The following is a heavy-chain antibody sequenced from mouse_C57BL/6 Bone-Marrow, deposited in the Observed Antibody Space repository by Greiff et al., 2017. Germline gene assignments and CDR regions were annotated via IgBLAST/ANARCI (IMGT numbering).Heavy chain of an antibody. CDR2: IDPSDSYT. V-gene: IGHV1-59*01. Sequence: VQLQQPGAELVRPGTSVKLSCKASGYTFTSYWMHWVKQRPGQGLEWIGVIDPSDSYTNYNQKFKGKATVTVDTSSSTAYMQLSSLTSEDSAVYYCARYSPWFAYWGQGTLGTVSA. CDR3: ARYSPWFAY. D-gene: IGHD2-12*01. J-gene: IGHJ3*01. CDR1: GYTFTSYW.